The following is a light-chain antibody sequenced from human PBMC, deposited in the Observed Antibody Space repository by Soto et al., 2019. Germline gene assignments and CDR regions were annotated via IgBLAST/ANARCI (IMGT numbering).Light chain of an antibody. CDR2: EVT. CDR1: SSDVGGYNY. J-gene: IGLJ1*01. CDR3: SSYSSSSTNYV. V-gene: IGLV2-14*01. Sequence: QSALAQPASVSGSPGQSITISCTGTSSDVGGYNYVSWYQLHPGKAPEVLIYEVTRRPSGVSNRFSGSKSGNTASLTISGLQAEDETDYYCSSYSSSSTNYVFGTGTKVTVL.